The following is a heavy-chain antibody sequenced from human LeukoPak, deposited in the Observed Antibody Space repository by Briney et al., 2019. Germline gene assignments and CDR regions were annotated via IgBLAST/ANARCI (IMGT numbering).Heavy chain of an antibody. V-gene: IGHV4-39*01. D-gene: IGHD5-12*01. Sequence: PSGTLSLTCTVSGDSISNDNYYWGWIRQPPGKGLEWLGSIYYSGSTYYNPSLKSRATISVDMSKNQFSLKPRSVTAADTAVYYCARHHVLVATTGVFDYWGQGTLVTVSS. CDR3: ARHHVLVATTGVFDY. CDR2: IYYSGST. CDR1: GDSISNDNYY. J-gene: IGHJ4*02.